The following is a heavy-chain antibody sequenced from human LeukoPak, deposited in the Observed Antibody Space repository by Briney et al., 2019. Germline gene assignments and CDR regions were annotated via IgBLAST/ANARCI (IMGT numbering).Heavy chain of an antibody. CDR2: IKQDGREE. CDR1: GFTFSSYW. D-gene: IGHD1-26*01. J-gene: IGHJ4*02. CDR3: ARGSSAGASLRHDY. V-gene: IGHV3-7*01. Sequence: GGSLRLSCAASGFTFSSYWMSWVRQAPGKGLEWVANIKQDGREENFVDSVNGRFTISRDNAKKSLYLQMNSLRAEDTAVYYCARGSSAGASLRHDYWGQGTLVTVSS.